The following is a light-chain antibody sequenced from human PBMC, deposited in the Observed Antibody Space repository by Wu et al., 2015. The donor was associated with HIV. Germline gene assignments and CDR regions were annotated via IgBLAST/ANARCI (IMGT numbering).Light chain of an antibody. Sequence: EIVLTQSPGTLSLSPGERATLSCRASQSVSSSYLAWYQQKPGQAPRLLIYGASSRATGIPDRFSGSGSGTDFTLTISRLEPEDFAVYYCQQRSNWPPTFGQGTKVEIK. CDR1: QSVSSSY. V-gene: IGKV3D-20*02. J-gene: IGKJ1*01. CDR2: GAS. CDR3: QQRSNWPPT.